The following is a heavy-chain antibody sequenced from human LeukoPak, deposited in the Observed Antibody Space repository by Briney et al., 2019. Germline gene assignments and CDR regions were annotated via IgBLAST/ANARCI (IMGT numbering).Heavy chain of an antibody. V-gene: IGHV3-15*01. CDR3: AGRNQFDF. CDR1: GLTFSKAS. Sequence: GGSLRLSCAVSGLTFSKASMSWVRQAPGKGLEWVGRIKSETDGGTTDYAAPVKGRFTISRDDSKNTLYLQMNSLKTEDTAVYYCAGRNQFDFWGQGTLVAVSP. D-gene: IGHD1-14*01. CDR2: IKSETDGGTT. J-gene: IGHJ4*02.